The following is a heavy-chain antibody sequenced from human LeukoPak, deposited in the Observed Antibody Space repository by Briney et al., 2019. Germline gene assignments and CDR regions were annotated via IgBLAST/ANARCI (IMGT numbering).Heavy chain of an antibody. CDR3: AREGYSYGSNWFDP. CDR1: GGSISSYY. Sequence: PSETLSLTCTVSGGSISSYYWSWIRQPPGEGLEWIGYIYYSGSTNYNPSLKSRVTISVDTSKNQFSLKLSSVTAADTAVYYCAREGYSYGSNWFDPWGQGTLVTVSS. D-gene: IGHD5-18*01. V-gene: IGHV4-59*01. CDR2: IYYSGST. J-gene: IGHJ5*02.